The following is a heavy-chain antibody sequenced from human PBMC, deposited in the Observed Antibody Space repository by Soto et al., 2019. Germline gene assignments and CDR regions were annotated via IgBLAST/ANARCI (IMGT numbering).Heavy chain of an antibody. Sequence: QVQMVESGGGLVKPGGSLRLSCAAYGFTLSDYYMSCIRQAPGKGLEWVSYISSSGSTIYYADSVKGRFTISRDNAKNSLYLQMNSLRAEDTAVYYCARFRTIDSFDIWGQGTMVTVSS. J-gene: IGHJ3*02. V-gene: IGHV3-11*01. CDR2: ISSSGSTI. D-gene: IGHD1-7*01. CDR3: ARFRTIDSFDI. CDR1: GFTLSDYY.